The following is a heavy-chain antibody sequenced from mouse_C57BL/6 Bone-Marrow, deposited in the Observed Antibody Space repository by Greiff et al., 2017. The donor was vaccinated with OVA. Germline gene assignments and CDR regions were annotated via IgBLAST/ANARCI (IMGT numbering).Heavy chain of an antibody. CDR3: RMIPYWYFDV. J-gene: IGHJ1*03. Sequence: QVQLQQSGPELVKPGASVKISCKASGYSFTSYYLHWVKQRPGQGLGWIGWIYPGSGNTKYNEKFKGKATLTADTSSSTAYMQLSSLTSEDSAVYYCRMIPYWYFDVRGTGTTVTVSS. V-gene: IGHV1-66*01. D-gene: IGHD2-4*01. CDR2: IYPGSGNT. CDR1: GYSFTSYY.